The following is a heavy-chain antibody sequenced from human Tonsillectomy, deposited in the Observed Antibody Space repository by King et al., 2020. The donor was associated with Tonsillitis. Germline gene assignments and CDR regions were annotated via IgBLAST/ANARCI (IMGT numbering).Heavy chain of an antibody. CDR2: IYPHDSDT. CDR3: GRRGTYYDSSTGLTRGSFVV. J-gene: IGHJ3*01. CDR1: GYSFTSYW. Sequence: QLVQSGAEVKKPGESLKISCKGSGYSFTSYWIGWVRQMPGKGLEWMGIIYPHDSDTRYSPSFQGQVTISADKSITIAYLQWSSLKASDAAMYYCGRRGTYYDSSTGLTRGSFVVGGQEKMVNVSS. D-gene: IGHD3-9*01. V-gene: IGHV5-51*01.